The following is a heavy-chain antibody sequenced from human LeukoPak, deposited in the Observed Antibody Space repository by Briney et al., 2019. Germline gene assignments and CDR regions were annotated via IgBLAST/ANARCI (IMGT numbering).Heavy chain of an antibody. V-gene: IGHV3-33*01. CDR2: IWYDGSNK. CDR1: GFTFSSYG. CDR3: ARDQDAYSSGWYYFDY. J-gene: IGHJ4*02. Sequence: GGSLRLSRAASGFTFSSYGMHWVRQAPGKGLEWVAVIWYDGSNKYYADSVKGRFTISRDNSKNTLYLQMNSLRAEDTAVYYCARDQDAYSSGWYYFDYWGQGTLVTVSS. D-gene: IGHD6-19*01.